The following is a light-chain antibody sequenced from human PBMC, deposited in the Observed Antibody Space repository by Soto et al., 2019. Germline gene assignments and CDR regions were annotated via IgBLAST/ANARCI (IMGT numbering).Light chain of an antibody. CDR3: QQYNSWPYT. J-gene: IGKJ2*01. Sequence: EIVMTQSPATLSVSPGERATLSCRASRSVGSNLAWYQQKPGQAPRLLIFGASTRATGIPARFSGSGSGTDFTLTISSLQSEDFAVYSCQQYNSWPYTFGQGTKVDIK. CDR1: RSVGSN. CDR2: GAS. V-gene: IGKV3D-15*01.